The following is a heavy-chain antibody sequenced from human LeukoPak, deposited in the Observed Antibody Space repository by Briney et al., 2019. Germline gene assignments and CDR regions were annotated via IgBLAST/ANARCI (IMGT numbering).Heavy chain of an antibody. CDR3: ARDLRGSGYDP. D-gene: IGHD3-10*01. Sequence: ASVKVSCKASGYTFTSYDINWVRQATGQGPEWMGWINLHRGATDYAQKFRGRVTMTRDTSMSLVYMELSRLKSNDTAVYYCARDLRGSGYDPWGQGTLVTVSS. CDR2: INLHRGAT. V-gene: IGHV1-2*02. J-gene: IGHJ5*02. CDR1: GYTFTSYD.